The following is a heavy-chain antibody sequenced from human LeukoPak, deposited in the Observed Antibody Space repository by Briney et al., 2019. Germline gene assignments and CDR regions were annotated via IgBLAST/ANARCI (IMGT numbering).Heavy chain of an antibody. CDR3: AKAPDDWYFDL. J-gene: IGHJ2*01. V-gene: IGHV4-59*12. Sequence: PSETLSLTCTVPGGSISSYYWSWIRQPPGKGLEWIGYIYYSGSTNYTPSLQSRVTISVDTSKNQFSLKLTSVTDADTAVYYCAKAPDDWYFDLWGRGTLVTVSS. CDR2: IYYSGST. CDR1: GGSISSYY.